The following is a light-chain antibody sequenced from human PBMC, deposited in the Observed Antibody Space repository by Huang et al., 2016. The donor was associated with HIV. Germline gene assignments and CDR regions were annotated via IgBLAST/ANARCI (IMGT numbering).Light chain of an antibody. V-gene: IGKV3-11*01. Sequence: EIVLTQSPATLSLSPGDRATLSCRASQNLGNYLAWYQQKPGQAPRLLIYDTSNRATGIPARFSGGGSGTDFTLTISSLEPEDFAVYFCQQRSNWLTFGGGTKVETK. CDR3: QQRSNWLT. CDR2: DTS. CDR1: QNLGNY. J-gene: IGKJ4*01.